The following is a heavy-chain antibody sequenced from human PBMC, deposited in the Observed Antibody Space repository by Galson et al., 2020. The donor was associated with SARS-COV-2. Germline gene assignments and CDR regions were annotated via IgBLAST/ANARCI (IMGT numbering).Heavy chain of an antibody. V-gene: IGHV3-30-3*01. D-gene: IGHD3-10*01. CDR2: ITYDGSNK. Sequence: GGSLRLSCAASGFTFSSYAMHWVRQAPGKGLEWVAVITYDGSNKYNADPVKGRFTISRDNSKNTLYLQMNSLRAEVTAVYYCARGNYGYDYWGQGTLVTVSS. J-gene: IGHJ4*02. CDR1: GFTFSSYA. CDR3: ARGNYGYDY.